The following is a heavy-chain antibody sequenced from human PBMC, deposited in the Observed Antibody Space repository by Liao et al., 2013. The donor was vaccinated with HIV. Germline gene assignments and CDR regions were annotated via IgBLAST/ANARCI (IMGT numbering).Heavy chain of an antibody. Sequence: QVQLQQWGAGLLKPSETLSLTCAVYGGPFSGYYWSWIRQPPEKGLEWIGEISHSGGTNYNPSLKSRVTISVDTSKNQFSLKVRSVTAADTAVYYCARLDGSYSYFYMDVWGKGTMVTVS. CDR1: GGPFSGYY. J-gene: IGHJ6*03. CDR3: ARLDGSYSYFYMDV. V-gene: IGHV4-34*01. CDR2: ISHSGGT. D-gene: IGHD1-26*01.